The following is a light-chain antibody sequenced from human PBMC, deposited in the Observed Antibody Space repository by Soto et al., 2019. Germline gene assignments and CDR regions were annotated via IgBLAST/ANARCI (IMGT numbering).Light chain of an antibody. CDR3: QQTYSTPRT. CDR2: AAS. V-gene: IGKV1-39*01. Sequence: DIQMTQSPSSLSASVGDRVTMTCRASQTISSYLNWYQQKPGKAPNLLIYAASSLQSGVPSRFSGSGSGTDFTLTINSRQPEDFAIYYCQQTYSTPRTFGQGTKVEIK. CDR1: QTISSY. J-gene: IGKJ1*01.